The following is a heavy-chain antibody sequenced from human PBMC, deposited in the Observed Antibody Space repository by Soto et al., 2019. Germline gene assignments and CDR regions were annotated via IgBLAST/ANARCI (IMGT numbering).Heavy chain of an antibody. CDR3: ARSPPDIRDGYNYYFDY. D-gene: IGHD1-1*01. CDR1: GGSISSYY. V-gene: IGHV4-59*01. J-gene: IGHJ4*02. CDR2: IYYSGST. Sequence: SETLSLTCTVSGGSISSYYWSWIRQPPGKGLEWIGYIYYSGSTNYNPSLKSRVTISVDTSKNQFSLKLSSVTAADTAVYYCARSPPDIRDGYNYYFDYWGQGTLVTVSS.